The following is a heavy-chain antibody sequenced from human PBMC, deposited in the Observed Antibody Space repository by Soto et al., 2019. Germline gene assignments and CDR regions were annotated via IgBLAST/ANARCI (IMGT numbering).Heavy chain of an antibody. J-gene: IGHJ5*02. CDR1: GGAIKRYY. D-gene: IGHD3-3*01. V-gene: IGHV4-4*07. CDR2: IYSSGST. Sequence: SVILSLACSVCGGAIKRYYWTWIRQRAGKGLEGIGRIYSSGSTKYNPSLQSRVTMALDTSKKKFSLRWTSVTAAETAVYYCARGQRFSDWLDPWGQGTLVTVS. CDR3: ARGQRFSDWLDP.